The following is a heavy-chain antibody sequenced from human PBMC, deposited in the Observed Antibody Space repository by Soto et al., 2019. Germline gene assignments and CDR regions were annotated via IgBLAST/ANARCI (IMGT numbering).Heavy chain of an antibody. CDR3: ASHGGNPYFDY. D-gene: IGHD2-15*01. V-gene: IGHV3-23*01. J-gene: IGHJ4*02. Sequence: PGGSLRLSCAASGFTFSSYAMSWVRRAAGKGRVGGAAVSCSGGSTYYADSVKGRFTISRDNSKNTLYLQMNSLRAEDTAVYYCASHGGNPYFDYWGQGTLVTVSS. CDR1: GFTFSSYA. CDR2: VSCSGGST.